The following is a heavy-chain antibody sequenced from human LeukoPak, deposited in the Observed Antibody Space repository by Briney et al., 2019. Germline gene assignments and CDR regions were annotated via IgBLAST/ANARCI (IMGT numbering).Heavy chain of an antibody. CDR2: INPNSGGT. Sequence: ASVKVSCKASGYTFTGYYMHWVRQAPGQGLEWMLWINPNSGGTNYAQKFQGRVTMTRDTSISTAYMELSRLRSDDTAVYYCARDGNIVGASEYFDYWGQGTLVTVSS. D-gene: IGHD1-26*01. CDR3: ARDGNIVGASEYFDY. J-gene: IGHJ4*02. CDR1: GYTFTGYY. V-gene: IGHV1-2*02.